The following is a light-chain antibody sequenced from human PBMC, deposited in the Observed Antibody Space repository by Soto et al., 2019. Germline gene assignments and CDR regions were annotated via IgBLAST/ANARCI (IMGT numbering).Light chain of an antibody. Sequence: EIVLTQSPGTLSLSPGERATLSCRASQSVTSNSLAWSQHKPGQAPRLLMYAVSNRATGIPDRFSGSGSGTDFTLTISRLEPEDFAVYYCQQYGSLPITFGQGTRLEI. V-gene: IGKV3-20*01. CDR3: QQYGSLPIT. CDR1: QSVTSNS. CDR2: AVS. J-gene: IGKJ5*01.